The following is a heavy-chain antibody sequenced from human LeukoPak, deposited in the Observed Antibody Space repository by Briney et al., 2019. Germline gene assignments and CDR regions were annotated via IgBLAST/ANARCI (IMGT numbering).Heavy chain of an antibody. CDR3: EIGIAVAAFDY. D-gene: IGHD6-19*01. Sequence: QAGGSLRLSCSASGFTFSSYAMHWVRQAPGKGLEYVSAISSNGGSTYYADPVKGRFTISRDNSKNTLYLQMSSLRAEDTAVYYCEIGIAVAAFDYWGQGTLVTVSS. J-gene: IGHJ4*02. V-gene: IGHV3-64D*06. CDR1: GFTFSSYA. CDR2: ISSNGGST.